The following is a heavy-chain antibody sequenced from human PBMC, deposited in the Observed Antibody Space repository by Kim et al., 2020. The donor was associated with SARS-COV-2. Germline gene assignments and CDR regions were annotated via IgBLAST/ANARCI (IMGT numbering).Heavy chain of an antibody. J-gene: IGHJ5*02. CDR1: GGSISSSSYY. CDR3: ARPVFGSSSSWFDP. V-gene: IGHV4-39*01. CDR2: IYYSGST. Sequence: SETLSLTCTVSGGSISSSSYYWGWIRQPPGKGLEWIGSIYYSGSTYYNPSLKSRVTISVDTSKNQFSLKLSSVTAADTAVYYCARPVFGSSSSWFDPWGQGTLVTVSS. D-gene: IGHD6-6*01.